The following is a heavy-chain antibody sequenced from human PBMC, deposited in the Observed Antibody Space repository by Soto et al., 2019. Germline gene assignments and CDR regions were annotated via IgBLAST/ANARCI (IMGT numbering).Heavy chain of an antibody. J-gene: IGHJ4*02. CDR3: ARARGDKYSSSWYVQRRGEYCFDY. D-gene: IGHD6-13*01. Sequence: GSLRLSCAASGFTFSSYSMNWVRQAPGKGLEWVSSISSSSSYICYADSVKGRFTISRDNAKNSLYLQMNSLRAEDTAVYYCARARGDKYSSSWYVQRRGEYCFDYWGQGTLVTVSS. CDR2: ISSSSSYI. V-gene: IGHV3-21*01. CDR1: GFTFSSYS.